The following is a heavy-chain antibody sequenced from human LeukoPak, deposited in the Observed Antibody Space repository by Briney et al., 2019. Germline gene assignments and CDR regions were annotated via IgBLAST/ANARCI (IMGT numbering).Heavy chain of an antibody. CDR1: GFTFNSYA. Sequence: GGSLRLSCAASGFTFNSYAMSWVRRAPWERLQWVSGISDSGGNTYYADSVRGRFTISRDNSKNTLYLQMNSLRAEDTAVYYCARHRSSWLIDYWGQGTLVTVSS. CDR3: ARHRSSWLIDY. D-gene: IGHD6-6*01. CDR2: ISDSGGNT. V-gene: IGHV3-23*01. J-gene: IGHJ4*02.